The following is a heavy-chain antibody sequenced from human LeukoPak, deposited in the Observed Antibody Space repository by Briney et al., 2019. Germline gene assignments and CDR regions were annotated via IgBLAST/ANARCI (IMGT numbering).Heavy chain of an antibody. CDR1: GFTFSGSA. CDR3: TRHPYSSSKGGFDP. V-gene: IGHV3-73*01. D-gene: IGHD6-13*01. J-gene: IGHJ5*02. CDR2: IRSKANSYAT. Sequence: GGSLRLSCAASGFTFSGSAMHWVRQASGKGLEWVGRIRSKANSYATAYAASVKGRFTISRDDSKNTAYLQMNSLKTEDTAVYYCTRHPYSSSKGGFDPWGQGTLVTVSS.